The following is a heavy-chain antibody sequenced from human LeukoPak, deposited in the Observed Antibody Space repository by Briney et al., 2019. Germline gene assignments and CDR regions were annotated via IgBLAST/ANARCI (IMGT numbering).Heavy chain of an antibody. Sequence: SETLSLTCAVYGGSFSGYYWSWIRQPPGKGLEWIGEINHSGSTNYNPSLKSRVTISVDTSKNQFSLKLSSVTAADTAVYYCARGGTKLLWFGESRKTYWFDPWGQGTLVTVSS. D-gene: IGHD3-10*01. CDR2: INHSGST. CDR1: GGSFSGYY. CDR3: ARGGTKLLWFGESRKTYWFDP. J-gene: IGHJ5*02. V-gene: IGHV4-34*01.